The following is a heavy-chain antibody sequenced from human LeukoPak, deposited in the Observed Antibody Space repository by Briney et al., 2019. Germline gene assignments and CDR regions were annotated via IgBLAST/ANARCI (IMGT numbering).Heavy chain of an antibody. V-gene: IGHV1-8*01. CDR1: GYTFTSYD. J-gene: IGHJ5*02. D-gene: IGHD1-20*01. Sequence: ASVKVSCKASGYTFTSYDINWVRQATGQGLEWMGWMNPNSGNTGYAQKFQGRVTMTRNTSISTAYMELSSLRSEDTAVYYCARGLGYNWNDVFDWFDPWGQGTLVTVSS. CDR2: MNPNSGNT. CDR3: ARGLGYNWNDVFDWFDP.